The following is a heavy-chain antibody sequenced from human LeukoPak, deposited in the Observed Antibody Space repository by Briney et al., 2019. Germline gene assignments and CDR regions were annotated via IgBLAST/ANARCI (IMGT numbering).Heavy chain of an antibody. J-gene: IGHJ4*02. CDR3: ARDGSVIAAAYFDY. V-gene: IGHV4-38-2*02. CDR2: IFYSGST. CDR1: GYSISSGYY. D-gene: IGHD6-13*01. Sequence: SETLSLTCTVSGYSISSGYYWGWIRQPPGKGLEWIGNIFYSGSTYYSPSLKSRVTISLDTSRNQFSLKLSSVTAADTAVYYCARDGSVIAAAYFDYWGQGTLVTVSS.